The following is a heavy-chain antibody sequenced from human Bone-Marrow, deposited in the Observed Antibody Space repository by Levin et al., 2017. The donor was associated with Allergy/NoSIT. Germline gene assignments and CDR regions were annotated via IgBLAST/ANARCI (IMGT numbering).Heavy chain of an antibody. CDR3: ARAHRGTFDI. J-gene: IGHJ3*02. Sequence: LSLTCAASGFTFSNYDMQWVRQGTGKGLEWVSGIDTAGDTSYPGSVKGRFTISRENARNSLYLQMNSLRAGDTAVYYCARAHRGTFDIWGQGTMVTVSS. V-gene: IGHV3-13*01. CDR1: GFTFSNYD. CDR2: IDTAGDT.